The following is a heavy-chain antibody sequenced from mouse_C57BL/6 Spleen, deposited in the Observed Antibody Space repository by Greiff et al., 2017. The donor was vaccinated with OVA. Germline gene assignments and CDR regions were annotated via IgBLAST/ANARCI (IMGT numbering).Heavy chain of an antibody. D-gene: IGHD2-2*01. CDR1: GFSLTSYA. CDR2: IWTGGGT. J-gene: IGHJ2*01. Sequence: VHLVESGPGLVAPSQSLSITCTVSGFSLTSYAISWVRQPPGKGLEWLGVIWTGGGTNYNSALKSRLSISKDNSKSQVFLKMNSLQTDDTARYYCARKGYGYDVDYFDYWGQGTTLTVSS. V-gene: IGHV2-9-1*01. CDR3: ARKGYGYDVDYFDY.